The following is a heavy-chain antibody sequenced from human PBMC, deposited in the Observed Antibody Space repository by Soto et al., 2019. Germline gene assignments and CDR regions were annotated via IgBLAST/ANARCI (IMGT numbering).Heavy chain of an antibody. CDR3: ASECSGGSCYSGSGGMDV. J-gene: IGHJ6*02. D-gene: IGHD2-15*01. V-gene: IGHV4-30-4*01. CDR2: IYYSGST. Sequence: PSETLSLTCTVSGGSISSGDYYWSWIRQPPGKGLEWIGYIYYSGSTYYNPSLKSRVTISVDTSKNQFSLKLSSVTAADTAVYYCASECSGGSCYSGSGGMDVWGQGTTVTVSS. CDR1: GGSISSGDYY.